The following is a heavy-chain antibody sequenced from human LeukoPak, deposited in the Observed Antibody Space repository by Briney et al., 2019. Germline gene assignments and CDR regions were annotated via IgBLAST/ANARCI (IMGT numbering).Heavy chain of an antibody. D-gene: IGHD6-19*01. V-gene: IGHV4-59*08. J-gene: IGHJ4*02. Sequence: PSETLSLTCTVSGGSISSYYWSWIRQPPGKGLEWIGYISYSGSTNYNPSLRSRVTISVDASKNQFSLKLNSVTAADTAVYFCARQVVAVAGTGYFDYWGQGTLVTVSS. CDR1: GGSISSYY. CDR2: ISYSGST. CDR3: ARQVVAVAGTGYFDY.